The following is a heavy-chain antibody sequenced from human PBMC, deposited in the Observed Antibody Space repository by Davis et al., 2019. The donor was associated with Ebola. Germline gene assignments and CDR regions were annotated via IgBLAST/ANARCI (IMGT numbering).Heavy chain of an antibody. V-gene: IGHV3-21*01. CDR2: ISSSSSYI. Sequence: PSETLSLTCAASGFTFSSYSMNWVRQAPGKGLEWVSSISSSSSYIYYADSVKGRFTISRDNAKNSLYLQMNSLRAEDTAVYYCAREPATTLDYWGQGTLVTVSS. CDR1: GFTFSSYS. J-gene: IGHJ4*02. D-gene: IGHD4-17*01. CDR3: AREPATTLDY.